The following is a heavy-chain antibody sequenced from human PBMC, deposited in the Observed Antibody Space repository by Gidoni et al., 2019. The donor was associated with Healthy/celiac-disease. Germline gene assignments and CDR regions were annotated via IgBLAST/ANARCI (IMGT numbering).Heavy chain of an antibody. D-gene: IGHD2-2*01. V-gene: IGHV4-39*01. Sequence: QLQLQESGPGLVKPSETLSLTCTVSGGSISSSSYYWGWIPQPPGKGLEWIGSIYYSGSTYYNPSLKSRVTISVDTSKNQFSLKLSSVTAADTAVYYCARQGLSDYCSSTSCYLVYYGMDVWGKGTTVTVSS. J-gene: IGHJ6*04. CDR1: GGSISSSSYY. CDR2: IYYSGST. CDR3: ARQGLSDYCSSTSCYLVYYGMDV.